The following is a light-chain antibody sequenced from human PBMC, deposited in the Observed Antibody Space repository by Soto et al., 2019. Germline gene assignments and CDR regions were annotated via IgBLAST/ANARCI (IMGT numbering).Light chain of an antibody. V-gene: IGKV3-15*01. Sequence: EVVMTQSPATLSLSPGERATLSCRASQSVSSNLSWYQQKPGQAPRHLVYGASTRATGIPARFSGSGSGTDFTLTISSLQSEDFAIYYCQQYGSWPPWTFGQGTKLEIK. CDR1: QSVSSN. CDR3: QQYGSWPPWT. CDR2: GAS. J-gene: IGKJ1*01.